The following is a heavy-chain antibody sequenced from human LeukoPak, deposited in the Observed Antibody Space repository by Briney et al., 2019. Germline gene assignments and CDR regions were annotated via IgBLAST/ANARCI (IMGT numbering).Heavy chain of an antibody. V-gene: IGHV4-38-2*02. Sequence: KPSETLSLTCTVSGYSISSGYYWGWIRQPPGKGLEWIGSIYHSGSTYYNPSLKSRVTISVDTSNNQFSLKLSSVTAADTAVYYCASILSGSGSYYLNYWGQGTLVTVSS. D-gene: IGHD3-10*01. CDR2: IYHSGST. J-gene: IGHJ4*02. CDR1: GYSISSGYY. CDR3: ASILSGSGSYYLNY.